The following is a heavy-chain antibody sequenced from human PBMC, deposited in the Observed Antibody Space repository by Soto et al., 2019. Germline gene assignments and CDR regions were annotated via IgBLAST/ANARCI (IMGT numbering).Heavy chain of an antibody. Sequence: SETLSLTCTVSGGSISSSSYYWGWIRQPPGKGLEWIGSIYYSGSTYYNPSLKIRVTISVDTSKNQFSLKLSSVTAADTAVYYCARRNSSKLNYYYYYMDVWGKGTTVTVSS. D-gene: IGHD6-13*01. V-gene: IGHV4-39*01. J-gene: IGHJ6*03. CDR3: ARRNSSKLNYYYYYMDV. CDR1: GGSISSSSYY. CDR2: IYYSGST.